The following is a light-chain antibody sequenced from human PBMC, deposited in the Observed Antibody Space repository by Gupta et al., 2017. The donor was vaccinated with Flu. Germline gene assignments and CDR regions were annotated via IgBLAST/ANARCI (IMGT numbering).Light chain of an antibody. CDR1: QSISNW. CDR3: QHEDSFPWT. V-gene: IGKV1-5*03. J-gene: IGKJ1*01. Sequence: DIQMTQSPSTLSASVGDRVTITCRASQSISNWLAWFQQKPGKAPKLLIYKASRVESGVPSRFSGSGSGTXFTLTIXSRQPDDFATYYCQHEDSFPWTFGXGTKVDIK. CDR2: KAS.